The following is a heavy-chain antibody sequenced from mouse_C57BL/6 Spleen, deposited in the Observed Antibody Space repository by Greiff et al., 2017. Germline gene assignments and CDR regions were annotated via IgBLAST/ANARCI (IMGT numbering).Heavy chain of an antibody. J-gene: IGHJ1*03. CDR2: INPSNGGT. V-gene: IGHV1-53*01. CDR3: ARGAYYYGSSYLYWYFDV. Sequence: VQLQQPGTELVKPGASVKLSCKASGYTFTSYWMHWVKQRPGQGLEWIGNINPSNGGTNYNEKFKSKATLTVDKSSSTAYMQLSSLTSEDSAVYYCARGAYYYGSSYLYWYFDVWGTGTTVTVSS. D-gene: IGHD1-1*01. CDR1: GYTFTSYW.